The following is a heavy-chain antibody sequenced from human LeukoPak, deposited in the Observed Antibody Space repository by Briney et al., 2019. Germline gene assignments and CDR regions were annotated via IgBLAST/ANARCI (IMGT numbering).Heavy chain of an antibody. CDR3: ARGDTAMVTLESYWYFDL. D-gene: IGHD5-18*01. Sequence: KTSETLSLTCTVSGGSISSGSYYWSWIRQPAGKGLEWIGRIYTSGSTNYNPSLKSRVTISVDTSKNQFSLKLSSVTAADTAVYYCARGDTAMVTLESYWYFDLWGRGTLVTVSS. CDR2: IYTSGST. CDR1: GGSISSGSYY. V-gene: IGHV4-61*02. J-gene: IGHJ2*01.